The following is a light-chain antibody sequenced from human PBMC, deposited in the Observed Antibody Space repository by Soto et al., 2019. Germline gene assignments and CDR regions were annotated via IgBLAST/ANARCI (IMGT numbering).Light chain of an antibody. CDR1: SSDVGGYNY. Sequence: QSALTQPASVSGSPGQSITISCTGTSSDVGGYNYVSWYQQHPGKAPKLMIYDVSNRPSGVSNRFSGSKSGNTASLTISGLQAEDESDYDCSSYTRSSTLLYVFGTGTKLTFL. J-gene: IGLJ1*01. CDR2: DVS. V-gene: IGLV2-14*01. CDR3: SSYTRSSTLLYV.